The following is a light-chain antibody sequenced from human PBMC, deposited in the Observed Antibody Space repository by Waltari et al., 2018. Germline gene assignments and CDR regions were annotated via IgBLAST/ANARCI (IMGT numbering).Light chain of an antibody. J-gene: IGKJ5*01. Sequence: DIQVTQSPSSLSASVGDRVTITCQASQDISNYLNWYQQKPGKAPKLLIYDTSYLQTGVPSRFSGTGGGTDFTFTISSLQPEDIATYYCQQYENFPVTFGQGTRLEIK. CDR1: QDISNY. V-gene: IGKV1-33*01. CDR3: QQYENFPVT. CDR2: DTS.